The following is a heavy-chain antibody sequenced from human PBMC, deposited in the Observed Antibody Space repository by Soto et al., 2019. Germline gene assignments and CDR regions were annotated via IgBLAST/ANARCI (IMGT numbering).Heavy chain of an antibody. Sequence: SETLSLTCAVSSASISRRNWSSWVRQSPGQGLEWSGEIQHSGSTNYNLSLKSRVTILIDKSKNHFSLSLTSVTAADTAVYSCARATAVADAIDYGLDVWGQGTTVTVPS. V-gene: IGHV4-4*02. CDR2: IQHSGST. D-gene: IGHD2-21*02. CDR1: SASISRRNW. CDR3: ARATAVADAIDYGLDV. J-gene: IGHJ6*02.